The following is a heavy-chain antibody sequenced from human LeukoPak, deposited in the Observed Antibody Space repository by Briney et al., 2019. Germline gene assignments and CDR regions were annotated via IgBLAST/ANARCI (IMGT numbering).Heavy chain of an antibody. Sequence: SETLSLTCAVYGGSFSGYYWTWIRQPPGKGLEWIGEINHSGSTNYNPSLKSRVTISVDTSKNQFSLKLSSVTAADTAVYYCARKDSYYYGSGSYDYWGQGTLVTVSS. CDR1: GGSFSGYY. CDR2: INHSGST. CDR3: ARKDSYYYGSGSYDY. D-gene: IGHD3-10*01. J-gene: IGHJ4*02. V-gene: IGHV4-34*01.